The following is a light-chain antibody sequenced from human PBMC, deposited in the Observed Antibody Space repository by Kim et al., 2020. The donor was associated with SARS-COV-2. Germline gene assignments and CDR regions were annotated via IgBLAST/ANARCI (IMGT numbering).Light chain of an antibody. Sequence: ALGPTVMITCQGDRLRRYDAGWYQQKPGQAPLLVIYGKNSRPSGIPDRFSGSSSGNTASLTITGAQAEDDAAYYCNSRDSSVNYVLFGGGTQLTVL. J-gene: IGLJ2*01. CDR1: RLRRYD. CDR2: GKN. V-gene: IGLV3-19*01. CDR3: NSRDSSVNYVL.